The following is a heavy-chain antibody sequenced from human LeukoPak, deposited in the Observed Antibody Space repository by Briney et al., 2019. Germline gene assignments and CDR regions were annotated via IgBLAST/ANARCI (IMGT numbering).Heavy chain of an antibody. J-gene: IGHJ4*02. CDR3: TLIQGWGSGSYYRDF. CDR1: GFSISNDW. CDR2: VKSRSAGETT. V-gene: IGHV3-15*01. Sequence: GGSLRLSCAASGFSISNDWMSWVRQTPGKGLEWVARVKSRSAGETTDYAAPVKGRFTISRDDSKNTLYLQMNSLKTEDTAVYYCTLIQGWGSGSYYRDFWGQGTLVTVSS. D-gene: IGHD3-10*01.